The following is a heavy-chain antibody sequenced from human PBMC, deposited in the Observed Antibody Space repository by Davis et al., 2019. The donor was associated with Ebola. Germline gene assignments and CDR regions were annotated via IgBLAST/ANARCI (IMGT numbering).Heavy chain of an antibody. V-gene: IGHV1-8*01. Sequence: ASVKVSCKASGYTFTSHDINWVQQATGQGLEWVGWMNPNSGNTGYAQKFQGRVTMTRNTSINTAYMELSSLRSEDTAVYFCARDSSGVVGANDFDYWGQGTLVTVSS. CDR2: MNPNSGNT. CDR1: GYTFTSHD. CDR3: ARDSSGVVGANDFDY. J-gene: IGHJ4*02. D-gene: IGHD1-26*01.